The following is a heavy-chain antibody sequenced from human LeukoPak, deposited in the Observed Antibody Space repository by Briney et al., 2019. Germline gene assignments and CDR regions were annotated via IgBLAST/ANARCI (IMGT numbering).Heavy chain of an antibody. D-gene: IGHD3-9*01. CDR3: ARLYILTGYSPGYYFDY. CDR1: GYTFSNFG. CDR2: ISAYNGNT. J-gene: IGHJ4*02. Sequence: ASVKVSCKASGYTFSNFGISWVRQAPGQGLEWMGWISAYNGNTNYAQKLQGRVTMTTDTSTSTAYMELRSLRSDDTAVYYCARLYILTGYSPGYYFDYWGQGTLVTVSS. V-gene: IGHV1-18*01.